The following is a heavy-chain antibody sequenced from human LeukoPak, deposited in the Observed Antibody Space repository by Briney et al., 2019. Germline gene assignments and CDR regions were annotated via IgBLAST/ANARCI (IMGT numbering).Heavy chain of an antibody. D-gene: IGHD2-15*01. CDR1: GLTFSDHY. CDR2: TRNKANSYTT. V-gene: IGHV3-72*01. CDR3: ARGVVVAAAFHGLDY. Sequence: GGSLRLSCAASGLTFSDHYMDWVRQAPGKGLEWVGRTRNKANSYTTDYAASVKGRFTISRDDSRNSLYLQMNSLKAEDTAVYYCARGVVVAAAFHGLDYWGQGTLVTVSS. J-gene: IGHJ4*02.